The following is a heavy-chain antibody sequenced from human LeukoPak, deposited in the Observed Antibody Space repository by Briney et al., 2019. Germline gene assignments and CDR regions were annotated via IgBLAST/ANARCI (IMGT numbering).Heavy chain of an antibody. V-gene: IGHV2-5*01. J-gene: IGHJ4*02. CDR1: GFSLSTSGVG. Sequence: SGPTLVNPTQTLTLTCTFSGFSLSTSGVGVGWIRQPPGKALEWLALIYWNDDKRYSPFLKSRLTITKDTSKNQVVLTMTNMDPVDTATYYCAHSDYDFWSGSLGMNFDYWGQGTLVTVSS. CDR3: AHSDYDFWSGSLGMNFDY. D-gene: IGHD3-3*01. CDR2: IYWNDDK.